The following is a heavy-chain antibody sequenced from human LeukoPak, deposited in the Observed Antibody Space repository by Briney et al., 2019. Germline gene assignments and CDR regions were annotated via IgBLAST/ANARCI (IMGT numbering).Heavy chain of an antibody. V-gene: IGHV4-30-2*01. Sequence: SQTLSLTCTVSGGSISSGGYYWSWIRQPPGKGLEWIGYIYHSGSTYYNPSLKGRVTISLDTSKNQFSLKLTSVTAADTAVYYCARPLGGYSSGWPFDSWGQGTLVTVSS. CDR1: GGSISSGGYY. J-gene: IGHJ4*02. D-gene: IGHD6-19*01. CDR2: IYHSGST. CDR3: ARPLGGYSSGWPFDS.